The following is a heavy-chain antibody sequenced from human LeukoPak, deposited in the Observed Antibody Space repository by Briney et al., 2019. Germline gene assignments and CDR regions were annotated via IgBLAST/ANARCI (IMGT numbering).Heavy chain of an antibody. J-gene: IGHJ2*01. V-gene: IGHV3-7*03. D-gene: IGHD7-27*01. Sequence: QPGGSLRLSCAASGFNVNREYMTWVRQAPGRGLEWVANIKEDGSEKYYVDSVRGRFTISRDNAKNSLYLQMTSLRAEDTALYYCAKNWGSFSWYFDLWGRGTLVTVSS. CDR2: IKEDGSEK. CDR3: AKNWGSFSWYFDL. CDR1: GFNVNREY.